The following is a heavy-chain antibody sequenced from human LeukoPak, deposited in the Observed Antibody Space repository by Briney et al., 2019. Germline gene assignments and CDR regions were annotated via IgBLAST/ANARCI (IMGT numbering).Heavy chain of an antibody. J-gene: IGHJ6*03. CDR2: IYYSGST. CDR3: ARQGGPPACYYYYMDV. CDR1: GGSISSSSYY. Sequence: SETLSLTCTVSGGSISSSSYYWGWIRQPPGKGLEWIGSIYYSGSTYYNPSLKSRVTISVDTSKNQFSLKLSSVTAADTAVYYCARQGGPPACYYYYMDVWGKGTTVTISS. D-gene: IGHD3-16*01. V-gene: IGHV4-39*01.